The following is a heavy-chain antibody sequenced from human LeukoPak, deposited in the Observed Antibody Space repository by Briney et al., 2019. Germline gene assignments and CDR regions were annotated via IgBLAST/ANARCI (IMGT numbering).Heavy chain of an antibody. J-gene: IGHJ4*02. CDR1: GFTFSSYG. Sequence: PGRSLRLSCAASGFTFSSYGMHWVRQAPGKGLEWVAVISYDGSNKYYADSVKGRFTISRDNPKNTLYLQMNSLRAEDTAVYYCAKDRIQLWVMDYWGQGTLVTVSS. CDR3: AKDRIQLWVMDY. D-gene: IGHD5-18*01. CDR2: ISYDGSNK. V-gene: IGHV3-30*18.